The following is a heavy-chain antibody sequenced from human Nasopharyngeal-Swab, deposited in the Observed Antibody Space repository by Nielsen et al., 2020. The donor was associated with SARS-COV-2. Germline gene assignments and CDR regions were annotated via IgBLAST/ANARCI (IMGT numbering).Heavy chain of an antibody. D-gene: IGHD3-22*01. CDR1: GFTFSSYR. J-gene: IGHJ6*02. CDR2: IKQDGSEK. Sequence: GESLKISCAASGFTFSSYRMSWVRQAPGKGLEWVANIKQDGSEKYYVDSVKGRFTISRDNAKNSLYLQMNSLRAEDTAVYYCAREVVTMIVVTHYYYGMDVWGQGTTVTVSS. CDR3: AREVVTMIVVTHYYYGMDV. V-gene: IGHV3-7*01.